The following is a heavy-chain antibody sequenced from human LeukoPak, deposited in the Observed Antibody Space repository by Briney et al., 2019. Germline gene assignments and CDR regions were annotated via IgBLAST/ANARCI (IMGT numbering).Heavy chain of an antibody. CDR2: ISGSGYST. V-gene: IGHV3-23*01. CDR3: AKDLSLGMVYGAYYFDY. Sequence: GGSLRLSCAASGFTFSSYAMSWVRQAPGMGLEWVSAISGSGYSTDYADSVKGRFTISRDNPRDTLYLQMNSLRAEDTAVYYCAKDLSLGMVYGAYYFDYWGQGTLVTVSS. CDR1: GFTFSSYA. D-gene: IGHD2-8*01. J-gene: IGHJ4*02.